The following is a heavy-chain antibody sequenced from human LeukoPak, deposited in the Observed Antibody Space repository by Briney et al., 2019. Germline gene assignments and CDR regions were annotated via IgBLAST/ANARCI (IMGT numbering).Heavy chain of an antibody. CDR1: GGSISSGGYY. CDR2: IYYSGST. Sequence: KSSETLSLTCTVSGGSISSGGYYWSWIRQHPGKGLEWIGYIYYSGSTYYNPSLKSRVTISVDTSKNQFSLKLSSVTAADTAVYYCATKSRNSSWFQPVDLAFDIWGQGTMVTVSS. CDR3: ATKSRNSSWFQPVDLAFDI. J-gene: IGHJ3*02. D-gene: IGHD6-13*01. V-gene: IGHV4-31*03.